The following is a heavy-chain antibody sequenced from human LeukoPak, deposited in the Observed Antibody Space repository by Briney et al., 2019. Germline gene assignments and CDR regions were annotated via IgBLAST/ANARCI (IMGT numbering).Heavy chain of an antibody. CDR2: IRTKTDGGTA. CDR1: GFTFSSYW. Sequence: GGSLRPSCAASGFTFSSYWMSWARQAPGKGLEWVGRIRTKTDGGTADYAAPVQGRVTISRDDSKTTLYLEMNNLKIEDTAVYYCTARSLKVAYCTYYCGMDVWGQGTTVTVSS. D-gene: IGHD1-26*01. CDR3: TARSLKVAYCTYYCGMDV. V-gene: IGHV3-15*01. J-gene: IGHJ6*02.